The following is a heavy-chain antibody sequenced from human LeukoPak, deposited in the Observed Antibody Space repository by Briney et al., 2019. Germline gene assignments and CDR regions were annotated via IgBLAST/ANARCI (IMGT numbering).Heavy chain of an antibody. D-gene: IGHD1-7*01. J-gene: IGHJ4*02. CDR1: GFTFSSYS. CDR3: ARCGYNWDWTAGDY. V-gene: IGHV3-21*01. Sequence: GGSLRLSCAASGFTFSSYSMNGVRQAPGKGLEWVSSISSSSSYIYYADSVKGRFTISRDNAKNSLYLQMNSLRAEDTAVYYCARCGYNWDWTAGDYWGQGTLVTVSS. CDR2: ISSSSSYI.